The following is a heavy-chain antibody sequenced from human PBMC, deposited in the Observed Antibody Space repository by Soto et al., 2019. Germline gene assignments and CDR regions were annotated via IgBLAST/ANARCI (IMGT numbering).Heavy chain of an antibody. CDR2: IYYSGST. CDR3: ARSIAARPFDY. CDR1: GGSISSSSYY. J-gene: IGHJ4*02. V-gene: IGHV4-39*01. D-gene: IGHD6-6*01. Sequence: SETLSLTCTVSGGSISSSSYYWGWIRQPPGKGLEWIGSIYYSGSTYYNPSLKSRVTISVDTSKNQFSLKLSSVTAADTAVYYCARSIAARPFDYWGQGTLVTVSS.